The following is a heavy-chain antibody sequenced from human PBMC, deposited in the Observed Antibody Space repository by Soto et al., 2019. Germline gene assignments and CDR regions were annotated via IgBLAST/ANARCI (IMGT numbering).Heavy chain of an antibody. D-gene: IGHD3-10*01. CDR2: ISYDGSNK. V-gene: IGHV3-30-3*01. Sequence: QVQLVESGGGVVQPWRSLRLSCAASGFTFSSYAMHWVRQAPGKGLEWVAVISYDGSNKYYEDSVKGRFTISRDNSKNTLYLQMNSLRAEDTAVYYCARDGLRRYYFDYWGQGTLVTDSS. J-gene: IGHJ4*02. CDR3: ARDGLRRYYFDY. CDR1: GFTFSSYA.